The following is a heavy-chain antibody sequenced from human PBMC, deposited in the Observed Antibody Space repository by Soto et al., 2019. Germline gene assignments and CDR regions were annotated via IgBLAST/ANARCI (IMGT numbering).Heavy chain of an antibody. V-gene: IGHV3-23*01. Sequence: GGSLRLSCATSGFSFSINALSWVRQAPGKGLEWVSAISANGQGIYYADSVRGRFSISRDNSRNTVFLHMDSLRAEDTAVYYCAKDRDYPRDQFHYWGQGTLVTVSS. CDR3: AKDRDYPRDQFHY. D-gene: IGHD2-2*01. J-gene: IGHJ4*02. CDR2: ISANGQGI. CDR1: GFSFSINA.